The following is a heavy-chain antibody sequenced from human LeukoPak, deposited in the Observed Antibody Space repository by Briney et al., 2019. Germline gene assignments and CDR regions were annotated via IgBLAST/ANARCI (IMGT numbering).Heavy chain of an antibody. V-gene: IGHV3-7*01. D-gene: IGHD4-17*01. Sequence: PGGSLRLSCAASGFTFSSYWMNWVRQAPGKGLEWVALINPDGSQTNYVDSVKGRFIISRDNAENSLYLQMNSLRAEDTAVYYCVRDLGYGALDPWGQGTLVTVSS. CDR2: INPDGSQT. CDR3: VRDLGYGALDP. CDR1: GFTFSSYW. J-gene: IGHJ5*02.